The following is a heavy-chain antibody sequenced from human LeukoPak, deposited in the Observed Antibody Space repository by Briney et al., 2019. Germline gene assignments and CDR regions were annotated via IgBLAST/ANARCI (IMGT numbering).Heavy chain of an antibody. CDR1: GFTFSSYA. D-gene: IGHD6-13*01. CDR3: RALAAAGGVDY. J-gene: IGHJ4*02. V-gene: IGHV3-30-3*01. CDR2: ISYDGSNK. Sequence: GGSLRLSCAASGFTFSSYAMHWVRQAPGKGLEWVAVISYDGSNKYYADSVKGRFTISRDNSKNTLYLQMNSLRAEDTAVYYCRALAAAGGVDYWGQGTLVTVSS.